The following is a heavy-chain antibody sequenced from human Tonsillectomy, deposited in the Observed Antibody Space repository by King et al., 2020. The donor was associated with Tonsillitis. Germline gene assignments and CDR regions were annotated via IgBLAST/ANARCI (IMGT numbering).Heavy chain of an antibody. CDR1: GGSVSRYY. CDR3: ARTLGLTFCGGDCYPPTLFDY. V-gene: IGHV4-59*02. CDR2: IYHDGST. J-gene: IGHJ4*02. Sequence: QLQESGPGLVKPSETLSLTCTVSGGSVSRYYWSWIRQSPGMGLEWIGCIYHDGSTIYNPSLKNRVTISIDTSKNHFSLRLRSVSAADTALYFCARTLGLTFCGGDCYPPTLFDYWGQGALVTVSS. D-gene: IGHD2-21*02.